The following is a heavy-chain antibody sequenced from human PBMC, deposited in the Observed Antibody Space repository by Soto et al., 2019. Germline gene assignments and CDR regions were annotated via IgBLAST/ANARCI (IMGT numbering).Heavy chain of an antibody. D-gene: IGHD1-26*01. Sequence: GGSLRLSCAASGFTFSSYSMNWVRQAPGKGLEWVSYISSSSSTMYYADSVKGRFTISRDNAKNSLFLHMNSLRDEDTAVYYCARDSTDADSGSYSGDYWGQGTLVTVSS. V-gene: IGHV3-48*02. CDR2: ISSSSSTM. J-gene: IGHJ4*02. CDR1: GFTFSSYS. CDR3: ARDSTDADSGSYSGDY.